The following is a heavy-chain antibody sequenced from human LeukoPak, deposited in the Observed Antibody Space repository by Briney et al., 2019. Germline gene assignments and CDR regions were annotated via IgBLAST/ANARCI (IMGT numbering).Heavy chain of an antibody. V-gene: IGHV1-69*05. Sequence: SVKVSCKASGGTFSSYAISWVRQAPGQGLEWMGGIIPIFGTANYAQKFQGRVTITTDESTSTAYMELSSLRSEDSAVYYCAMTLVATIPHNYYYYYMYVWGKGTTVTVSS. J-gene: IGHJ6*03. D-gene: IGHD5-12*01. CDR3: AMTLVATIPHNYYYYYMYV. CDR2: IIPIFGTA. CDR1: GGTFSSYA.